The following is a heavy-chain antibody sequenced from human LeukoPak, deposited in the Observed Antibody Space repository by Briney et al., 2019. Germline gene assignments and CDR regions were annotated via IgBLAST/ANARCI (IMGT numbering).Heavy chain of an antibody. CDR3: ARTRSGYYYSDAFDI. Sequence: SETLSLTCTVSGYFITSGYYWGWIRQPPGKGLEWIGSIYHSGSTYYNPSLKSRVTISVDTSKNQFSLRLSSVTAADTAVYYCARTRSGYYYSDAFDIWGQGTMVTVSS. D-gene: IGHD3-22*01. CDR1: GYFITSGYY. V-gene: IGHV4-38-2*02. CDR2: IYHSGST. J-gene: IGHJ3*02.